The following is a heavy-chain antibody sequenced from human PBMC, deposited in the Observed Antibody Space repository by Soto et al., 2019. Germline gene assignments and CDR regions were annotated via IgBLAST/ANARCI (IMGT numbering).Heavy chain of an antibody. V-gene: IGHV4-30-4*01. CDR3: ARGGGAAAGTFYFDY. CDR2: IYYSGRT. D-gene: IGHD6-13*01. J-gene: IGHJ4*02. CDR1: GGSISSGDYY. Sequence: QVQLQESGPGLVKPSQTLSLSCSVSGGSISSGDYYWSWIRQPPGKGLEWIGYIYYSGRTYYNPSTKSRVNISVDTSKNQFSLQLNSVTAADTAVYYCARGGGAAAGTFYFDYWGQGTLVTVSS.